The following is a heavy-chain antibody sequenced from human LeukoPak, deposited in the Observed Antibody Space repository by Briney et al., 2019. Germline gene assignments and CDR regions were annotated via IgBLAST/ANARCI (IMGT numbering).Heavy chain of an antibody. V-gene: IGHV3-33*03. D-gene: IGHD3-22*01. J-gene: IGHJ4*02. CDR3: ARGEYYYDSSGYPEY. CDR1: EITPSNYG. Sequence: PGRPLSLSCPSLEITPSNYGMHGARHPPGKGLGGVAVTWPDGNRKIYGDSVKGRFTISRDNSKNTLYLQMNSLRSEDTAVYYCARGEYYYDSSGYPEYWGQGTLVTVSS. CDR2: TWPDGNRK.